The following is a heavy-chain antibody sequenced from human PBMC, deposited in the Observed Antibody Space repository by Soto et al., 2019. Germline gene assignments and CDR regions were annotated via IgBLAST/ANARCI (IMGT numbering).Heavy chain of an antibody. J-gene: IGHJ5*02. CDR1: GGSISSYY. V-gene: IGHV4-59*01. Sequence: SETLSLTCTVSGGSISSYYWSWIRQPPGKGLEWIGYIYYSGSTNYNPSLKSRVTISVDTSKNQFSLKLSSVTAADTAVYYCARVLIVMVQLLLGWIVPWGQGTLVTVS. CDR3: ARVLIVMVQLLLGWIVP. CDR2: IYYSGST. D-gene: IGHD2-2*01.